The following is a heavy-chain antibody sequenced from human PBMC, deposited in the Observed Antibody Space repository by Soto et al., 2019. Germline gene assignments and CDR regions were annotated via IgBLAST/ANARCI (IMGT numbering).Heavy chain of an antibody. CDR3: ARGGYDFWSGYFSAYYYYMDV. D-gene: IGHD3-3*01. J-gene: IGHJ6*03. V-gene: IGHV3-33*01. Sequence: PGGSLRLSCAASGFTFSSYGMHWVRQAPGKGLEWVAVIWYDGSNKYYADSVKGRFTISRDNSKNTLYLQMNSLRAEDTAVYYCARGGYDFWSGYFSAYYYYMDVWGKGTTVTVSS. CDR1: GFTFSSYG. CDR2: IWYDGSNK.